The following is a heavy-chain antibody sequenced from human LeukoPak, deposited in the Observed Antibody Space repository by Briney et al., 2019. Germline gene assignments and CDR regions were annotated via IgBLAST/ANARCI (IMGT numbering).Heavy chain of an antibody. J-gene: IGHJ5*02. Sequence: ASVKVSCKASGYTFTGYYMHWVRQAPGQGLELMGWINPNSGGTNYAQKFQGRVTMTRDTSISTAYMELSRLRSDDTAVYYCARGPVATIITDVPNWFDPWGQGTLVTVSS. D-gene: IGHD5-12*01. V-gene: IGHV1-2*02. CDR2: INPNSGGT. CDR1: GYTFTGYY. CDR3: ARGPVATIITDVPNWFDP.